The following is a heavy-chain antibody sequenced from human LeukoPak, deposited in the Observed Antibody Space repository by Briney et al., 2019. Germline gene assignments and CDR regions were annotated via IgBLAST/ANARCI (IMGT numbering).Heavy chain of an antibody. D-gene: IGHD1-14*01. J-gene: IGHJ4*02. CDR2: IYPSGGST. CDR3: ARKGPLEGTPADY. Sequence: ASVKVSCKASGYTFTSYYMHWVRQAPGQGLEWMGIIYPSGGSTSYAQKFQGRVTMTTDTSTSTAYMELRSLRSDDTAVYYCARKGPLEGTPADYGGQEPLFPFPS. CDR1: GYTFTSYY. V-gene: IGHV1-46*01.